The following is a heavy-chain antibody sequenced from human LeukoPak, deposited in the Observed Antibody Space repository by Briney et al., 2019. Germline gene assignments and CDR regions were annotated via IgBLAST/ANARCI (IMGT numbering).Heavy chain of an antibody. CDR3: AKADSSGWYYFDY. D-gene: IGHD6-19*01. Sequence: PGGSLRLSCAASGFTFSSYAMNWVRQAPGKGLEWVSAISGSGGSTYYADSVKGRFTISRDNSKNTLYLQMNSLRAEDTAVYYCAKADSSGWYYFDYWGQGTLVTVSS. CDR1: GFTFSSYA. CDR2: ISGSGGST. V-gene: IGHV3-23*01. J-gene: IGHJ4*02.